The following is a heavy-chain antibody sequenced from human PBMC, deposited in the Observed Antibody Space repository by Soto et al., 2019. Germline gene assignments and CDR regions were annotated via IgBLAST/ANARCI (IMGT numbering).Heavy chain of an antibody. D-gene: IGHD6-13*01. V-gene: IGHV3-30-3*01. CDR1: GFTFSSYA. CDR3: ARDGHSSWTYYFDY. J-gene: IGHJ4*02. CDR2: ISYDGSNK. Sequence: PGGSLRLSCAASGFTFSSYAMHWVRQAPGKGLEWVAVISYDGSNKYYADSVKGRFTISRDNSKNTLYLQMNSLRAEDTVVYYCARDGHSSWTYYFDYWGQGTLVTVSS.